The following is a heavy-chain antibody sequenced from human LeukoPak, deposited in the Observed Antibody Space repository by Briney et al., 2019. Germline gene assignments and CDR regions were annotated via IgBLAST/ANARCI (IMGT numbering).Heavy chain of an antibody. Sequence: GASVKVSCKVSGYTLTELSMHWVRQAPGKGLEWMGGFDPEDGETIYAQKFQGRVTMTEDTSTDTAYRELSSLRSEDTAVYYCATGEYSGSSRDFDYWGQGTLVTVSS. CDR3: ATGEYSGSSRDFDY. D-gene: IGHD1-26*01. J-gene: IGHJ4*02. V-gene: IGHV1-24*01. CDR2: FDPEDGET. CDR1: GYTLTELS.